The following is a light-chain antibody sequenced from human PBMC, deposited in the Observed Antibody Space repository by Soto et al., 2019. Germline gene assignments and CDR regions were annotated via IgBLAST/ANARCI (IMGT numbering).Light chain of an antibody. CDR2: GAS. CDR1: QSLSSN. J-gene: IGKJ1*01. Sequence: EIVMTQSPATLSVSPWERATLSCMASQSLSSNLAWYQQKPGQAPRLLIYGASTRATGITARFSGSGSGTEFTLTISSLQSEDFAVYYCQPYTKWPMTFGQATKVDIK. V-gene: IGKV3-15*01. CDR3: QPYTKWPMT.